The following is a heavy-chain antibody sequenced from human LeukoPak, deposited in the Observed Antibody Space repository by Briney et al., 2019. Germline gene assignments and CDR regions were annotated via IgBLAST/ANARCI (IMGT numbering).Heavy chain of an antibody. J-gene: IGHJ5*02. CDR1: GFTFSSYA. CDR3: AKVGNYDILTGYYPSPFDP. V-gene: IGHV3-23*01. CDR2: ISGSGGST. Sequence: GGSLRLSCAASGFTFSSYAMSWVRQAPGKGLEWVSAISGSGGSTYYADSVKGRFTISRDNSKNTLYLQMNSLRAEDTAVYYCAKVGNYDILTGYYPSPFDPWGQGTLVTVSS. D-gene: IGHD3-9*01.